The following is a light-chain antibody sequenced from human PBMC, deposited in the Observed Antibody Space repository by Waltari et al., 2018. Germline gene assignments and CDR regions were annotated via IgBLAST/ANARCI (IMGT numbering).Light chain of an antibody. V-gene: IGLV2-11*01. CDR1: SSDVGGYNS. Sequence: QSALTQPRSVSGSPGQSVTLSCTGTSSDVGGYNSVSWYQQHPGKAPQLLIYDVSKRPSGVPDRFSGSKSGNTASLTISGLQAEDEADYYCCSYAGSYTLVFGGGTKLTVL. J-gene: IGLJ2*01. CDR2: DVS. CDR3: CSYAGSYTLV.